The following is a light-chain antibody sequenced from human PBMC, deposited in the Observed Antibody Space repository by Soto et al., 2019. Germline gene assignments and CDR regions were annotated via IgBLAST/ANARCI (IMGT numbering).Light chain of an antibody. CDR1: QSVSSY. V-gene: IGKV3-20*01. CDR3: HQYNFTPWT. Sequence: EVVLTQSPGTLSLSPGERATLSCRASQSVSSYFAWYQQRPGPAPRLLIYAASSRATGIPDRLSGSGSGTDFTLTISRLEPEDFAMYYCHQYNFTPWTFGQGTKVEIK. CDR2: AAS. J-gene: IGKJ1*01.